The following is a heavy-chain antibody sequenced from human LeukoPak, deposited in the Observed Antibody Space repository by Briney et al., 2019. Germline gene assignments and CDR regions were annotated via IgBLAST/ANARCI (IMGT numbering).Heavy chain of an antibody. J-gene: IGHJ4*02. CDR3: ATNSSGYRPYYFDY. D-gene: IGHD3-22*01. CDR1: GGTFSSYA. CDR2: IIPIFGTA. Sequence: GASVKVSCKASGGTFSSYAISWVRQAPGQGLEWMGGIIPIFGTANYAQKFQGRVTITADESTSTAYMELSSLRSEDTAVYYCATNSSGYRPYYFDYWGQGTLVTVSS. V-gene: IGHV1-69*13.